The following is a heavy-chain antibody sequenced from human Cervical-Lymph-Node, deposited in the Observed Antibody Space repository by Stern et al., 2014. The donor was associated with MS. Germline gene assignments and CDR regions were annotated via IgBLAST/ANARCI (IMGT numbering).Heavy chain of an antibody. J-gene: IGHJ4*02. Sequence: EVQLVESGGGLVQPGGTLRLSCADSEFTFRTYWMHWVRQVPGKELMWVSRSNEDGSTTNYADSVKGRFTISRDNGRNTLYLQMNSLRAEDTAVYYCARDLSGRDDSWGQGTLVTVSS. V-gene: IGHV3-74*01. CDR1: EFTFRTYW. D-gene: IGHD1-26*01. CDR3: ARDLSGRDDS. CDR2: SNEDGSTT.